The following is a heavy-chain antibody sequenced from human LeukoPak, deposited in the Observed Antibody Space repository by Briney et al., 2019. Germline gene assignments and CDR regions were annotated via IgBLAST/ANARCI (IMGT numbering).Heavy chain of an antibody. J-gene: IGHJ4*02. CDR1: GFTFSDYA. V-gene: IGHV3-30*18. D-gene: IGHD4-17*01. CDR3: AKDRGYGEHEPFES. Sequence: GRSLRLSCVGSGFTFSDYAIHWVRQAPGKGLEWVAVASHDEVGKQFANSVKGRFTLSRDNSRDSVHLQMNRLRDEDTGVYYCAKDRGYGEHEPFESWGQGSLVAVSS. CDR2: ASHDEVGK.